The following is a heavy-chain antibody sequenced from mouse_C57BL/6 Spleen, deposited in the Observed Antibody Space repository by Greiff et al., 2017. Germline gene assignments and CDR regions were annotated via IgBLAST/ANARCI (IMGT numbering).Heavy chain of an antibody. Sequence: VQLQQSGAELVRPGASVKLSCTASGFNIKDDYMHWVKQRPEQGLEWIGWIDPENGDTEYASKFQGKATITADTSSNTAYLQLSSLTSEDTAVYYCTTSIYSNYPWFAYWGQGTLVTVSA. J-gene: IGHJ3*01. CDR1: GFNIKDDY. V-gene: IGHV14-4*01. D-gene: IGHD2-5*01. CDR2: IDPENGDT. CDR3: TTSIYSNYPWFAY.